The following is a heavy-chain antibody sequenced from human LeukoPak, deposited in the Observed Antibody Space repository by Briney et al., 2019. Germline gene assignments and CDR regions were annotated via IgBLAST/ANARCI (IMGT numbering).Heavy chain of an antibody. J-gene: IGHJ5*02. D-gene: IGHD3-22*01. V-gene: IGHV1-18*01. CDR2: ISAYNGNT. CDR1: GYTFTSYG. Sequence: ASVKVSCKASGYTFTSYGISWVRLAPGQGLEWMGWISAYNGNTNYAQKLQGRVTMTTDTSTSTAYMELRSLRSDDTAVYYCARDYYDSSGSPGDWFDPWGQGTLVTVSS. CDR3: ARDYYDSSGSPGDWFDP.